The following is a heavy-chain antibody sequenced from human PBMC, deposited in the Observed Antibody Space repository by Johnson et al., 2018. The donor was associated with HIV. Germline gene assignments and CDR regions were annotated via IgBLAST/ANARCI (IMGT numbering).Heavy chain of an antibody. CDR1: GFTFSDYA. CDR2: ISDDGSNK. Sequence: QVKLVESGGGVVQPGRSLTLSCVGSGFTFSDYAIHWVRQAPGKGLEWVAVISDDGSNKYYADSVKGRFTISRDNSKNTLYLQMNSLRAEDTAVYYCARDPSVGASSAFDIWGQGTMVTVSS. CDR3: ARDPSVGASSAFDI. J-gene: IGHJ3*02. V-gene: IGHV3-30-3*01. D-gene: IGHD1-26*01.